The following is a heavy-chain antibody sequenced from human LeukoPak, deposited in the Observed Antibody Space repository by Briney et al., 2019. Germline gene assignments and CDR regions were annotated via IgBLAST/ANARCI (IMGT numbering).Heavy chain of an antibody. CDR2: INPNSGGT. D-gene: IGHD3-10*01. Sequence: ASVKVSCKASGYTFTGYYMHWVRQAPGQGLEWMGWINPNSGGTNYAQTFQGRVTMTRDTSISTAYMELSRLRSDDTAVYYCARDLMYYYGSGSYYSGYWGQGTLVTVSS. CDR1: GYTFTGYY. V-gene: IGHV1-2*02. J-gene: IGHJ4*02. CDR3: ARDLMYYYGSGSYYSGY.